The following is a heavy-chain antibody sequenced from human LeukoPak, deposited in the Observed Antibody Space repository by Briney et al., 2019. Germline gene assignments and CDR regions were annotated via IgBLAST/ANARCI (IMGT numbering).Heavy chain of an antibody. CDR2: INHSGST. D-gene: IGHD3-22*01. CDR1: GGSFSAYY. Sequence: SETLSLTCAVYGGSFSAYYSSWIRQPPGKGLEWIGEINHSGSTNYNPSLKSRVAISVDTSRNQFSLRLSSVTAADTAVYYCARGQRITMTDWGQGTLVTVSS. V-gene: IGHV4-34*01. CDR3: ARGQRITMTD. J-gene: IGHJ4*02.